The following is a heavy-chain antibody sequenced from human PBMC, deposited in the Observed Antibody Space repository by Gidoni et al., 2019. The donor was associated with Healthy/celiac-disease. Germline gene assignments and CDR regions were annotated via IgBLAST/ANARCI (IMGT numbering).Heavy chain of an antibody. V-gene: IGHV3-9*01. J-gene: IGHJ3*02. CDR3: AKDSDYDSSGYYSDAFDI. D-gene: IGHD3-22*01. Sequence: EVQLVESGGGLVQPGRSLRLSCAASGFTFDDSAMPWVRQVPGKGMEWFSGISCNSGSIGYADSVKGRFTIARDNAKNSLYLQMNSLRAEDTALYYCAKDSDYDSSGYYSDAFDIWGQVTMVTVSS. CDR2: ISCNSGSI. CDR1: GFTFDDSA.